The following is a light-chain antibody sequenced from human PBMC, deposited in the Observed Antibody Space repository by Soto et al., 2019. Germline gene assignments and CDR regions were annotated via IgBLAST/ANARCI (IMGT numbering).Light chain of an antibody. J-gene: IGLJ1*01. CDR2: DVS. CDR1: SSDVGGSNF. CDR3: SSYTTSTTLYV. Sequence: QSVLTQPASVSGSPGQSITISCTGTSSDVGGSNFVSWYQQHPGKAPKLMIYDVSNRPSGVSSRFSGSKSGNTASLTISGLQAEDEADYYCSSYTTSTTLYVFGTGTKLTVL. V-gene: IGLV2-14*01.